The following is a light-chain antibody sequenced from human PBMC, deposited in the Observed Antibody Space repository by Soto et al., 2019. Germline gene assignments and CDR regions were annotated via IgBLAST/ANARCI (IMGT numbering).Light chain of an antibody. J-gene: IGKJ1*01. CDR2: GAS. Sequence: IVLTQSPGILSLSPGERSTLSCRSSQSVSNNYLAWYQQKPGQAPRLLIYGASNRATGIPDRFSGSGSGTDFTLTISRLEPEDFAVYYCQQYGSSGTFGQGTKVDIK. V-gene: IGKV3-20*01. CDR1: QSVSNNY. CDR3: QQYGSSGT.